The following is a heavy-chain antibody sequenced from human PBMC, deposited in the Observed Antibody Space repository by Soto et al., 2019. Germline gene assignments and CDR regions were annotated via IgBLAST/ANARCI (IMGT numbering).Heavy chain of an antibody. Sequence: QVQLQESGPGLVKPSETLSLTCSVSGASVSSYYWTWIRQPPGKGLEWIGHIYYSGTTNYNPSLKSRVAISVDTSKTQVSLNLSSVTAADTAVYYCASSREHPPIRPVYFDYWGQGTQVTVSS. J-gene: IGHJ4*02. V-gene: IGHV4-59*02. CDR3: ASSREHPPIRPVYFDY. CDR1: GASVSSYY. D-gene: IGHD1-26*01. CDR2: IYYSGTT.